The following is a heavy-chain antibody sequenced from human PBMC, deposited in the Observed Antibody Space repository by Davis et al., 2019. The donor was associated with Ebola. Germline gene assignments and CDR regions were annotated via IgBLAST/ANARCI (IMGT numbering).Heavy chain of an antibody. CDR3: ARDLNRVLGSDDDFDY. V-gene: IGHV3-7*01. CDR2: IRQDGSEK. CDR1: GFTFSSYW. Sequence: GESLKISCAASGFTFSSYWMSWVRQAPGKGLEWVANIRQDGSEKYYVDSVKGRFTISRDNAKNSLYLQMNSLRAEDTAVYYCARDLNRVLGSDDDFDYWGQGTLVTVSS. D-gene: IGHD1-26*01. J-gene: IGHJ4*02.